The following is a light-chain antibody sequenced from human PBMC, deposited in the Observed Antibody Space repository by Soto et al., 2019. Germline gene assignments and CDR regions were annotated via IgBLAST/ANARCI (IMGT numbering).Light chain of an antibody. Sequence: QSVLTQPPSVSAAPGQKVTISCSGTSSNIGGNDVSWYQQFPAADPQLVIFDNFKRASGTPERRSGSKFDRSATLDIAGLQPADEAAYYCGSWDDKTNDGLFGGGTKVTVL. CDR2: DNF. J-gene: IGLJ2*01. CDR1: SSNIGGND. V-gene: IGLV1-51*01. CDR3: GSWDDKTNDGL.